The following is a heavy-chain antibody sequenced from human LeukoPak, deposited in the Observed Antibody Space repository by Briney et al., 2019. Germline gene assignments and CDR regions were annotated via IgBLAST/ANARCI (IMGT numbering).Heavy chain of an antibody. Sequence: GGSLRLSCAASGFTFSSYAMSWVRQAPGKGLEWVSGISGSGDNTYYADSVKGRFTISRDNSKNTLYVQVNSLGTEDTAVYYCAKDRTAAAGPTPTRGDDYWGQGTLVTVSS. CDR2: ISGSGDNT. CDR3: AKDRTAAAGPTPTRGDDY. CDR1: GFTFSSYA. V-gene: IGHV3-23*01. D-gene: IGHD6-13*01. J-gene: IGHJ4*02.